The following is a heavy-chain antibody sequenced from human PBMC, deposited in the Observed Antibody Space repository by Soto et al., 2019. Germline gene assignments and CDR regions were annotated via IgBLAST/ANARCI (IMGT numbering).Heavy chain of an antibody. CDR3: ARDQGVVVPAAGYYMDV. Sequence: EVQLVESGGGLVKPGGSLRLSCAASGFTFSSYSMNWVRQAPGKGLEWGSSISSSSSYIYYADSVKGRFTISRDNAKNSLYLQMNSLRAEDTAVYYCARDQGVVVPAAGYYMDVWGKGTPVTVSS. J-gene: IGHJ6*03. CDR2: ISSSSSYI. D-gene: IGHD2-2*01. CDR1: GFTFSSYS. V-gene: IGHV3-21*01.